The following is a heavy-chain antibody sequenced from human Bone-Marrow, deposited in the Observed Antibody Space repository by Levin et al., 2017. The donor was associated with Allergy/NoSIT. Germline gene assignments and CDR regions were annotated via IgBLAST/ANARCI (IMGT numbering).Heavy chain of an antibody. CDR3: ARPWGKIIVGSGLGDMDV. J-gene: IGHJ6*02. D-gene: IGHD2-2*01. CDR1: GLNFSHQA. V-gene: IGHV3-30*04. Sequence: GGSLRLSCAASGLNFSHQAMHWVRQAPGKGLEWVAVISFDGDNEYYGDSVKGRFSISRDNSKNMVYLQMSSLRVEDTAVYFCARPWGKIIVGSGLGDMDVWGQGTTVTVS. CDR2: ISFDGDNE.